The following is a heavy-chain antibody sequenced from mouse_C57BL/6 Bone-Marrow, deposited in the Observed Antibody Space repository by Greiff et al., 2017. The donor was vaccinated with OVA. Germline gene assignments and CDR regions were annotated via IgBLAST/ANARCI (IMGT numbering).Heavy chain of an antibody. Sequence: EVKLQESGPGLVKPSQSLSLTCSVTGYSITSGYYWNWIRQFPGNKLEWMGYISYDGSNNYNPSLKNRISITRDTSKNQFFLKLNSVTTEDTATYYCSYGGAMDYWGQGTSVTVSS. D-gene: IGHD1-1*02. J-gene: IGHJ4*01. CDR2: ISYDGSN. V-gene: IGHV3-6*01. CDR1: GYSITSGYY. CDR3: SYGGAMDY.